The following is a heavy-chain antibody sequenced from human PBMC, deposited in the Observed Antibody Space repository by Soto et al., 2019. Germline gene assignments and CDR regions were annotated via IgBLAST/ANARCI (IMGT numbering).Heavy chain of an antibody. D-gene: IGHD1-26*01. CDR3: IGDGGATYWFDP. CDR2: ISSSSSTI. J-gene: IGHJ5*02. V-gene: IGHV3-48*02. Sequence: EVQLVESGGGLVQPGGSLRLSCAASGFTFSTYSMNWVRQAPGKGLEWVSYISSSSSTIYYADSVKGRFTISRDNAKNSLSLQMNSLRDADTAVYYCIGDGGATYWFDPWGQGTLVTVSS. CDR1: GFTFSTYS.